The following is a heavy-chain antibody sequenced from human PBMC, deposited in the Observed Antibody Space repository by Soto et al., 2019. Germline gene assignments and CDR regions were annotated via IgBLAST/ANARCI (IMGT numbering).Heavy chain of an antibody. V-gene: IGHV1-69*01. CDR3: VRDQYIVVVPAASYYYYGMDV. Sequence: QVQLVQSGAEVKKPGSSVKVSCKASGGTFSSYAISWVRQAPGQGLEWMGGIIPIFGTANYAQKFQGRVTITADESTSTAYMELSSLRSEDTAVYYCVRDQYIVVVPAASYYYYGMDVWGQGTTVTVSS. J-gene: IGHJ6*02. D-gene: IGHD2-2*01. CDR2: IIPIFGTA. CDR1: GGTFSSYA.